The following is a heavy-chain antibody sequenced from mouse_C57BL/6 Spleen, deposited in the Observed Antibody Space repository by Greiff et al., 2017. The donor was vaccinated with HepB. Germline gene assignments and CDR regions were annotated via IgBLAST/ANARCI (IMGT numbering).Heavy chain of an antibody. CDR2: SRNKANDYTT. CDR3: ARDDYDYDFAY. Sequence: EVKLMESGGGLVQSGRSLRLSCATSGFTFSDFYMEWVRQAPGKGLEWIAASRNKANDYTTEYSASVKGRFIVSRDTSQSILYLQMNALRAEDTAIYYCARDDYDYDFAYWGQGTLVTVSA. V-gene: IGHV7-1*01. CDR1: GFTFSDFY. J-gene: IGHJ3*01. D-gene: IGHD2-4*01.